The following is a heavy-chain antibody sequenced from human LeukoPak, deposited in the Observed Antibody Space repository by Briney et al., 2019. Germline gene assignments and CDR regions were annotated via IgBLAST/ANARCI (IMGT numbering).Heavy chain of an antibody. CDR3: ARSSYDSSGYYTYFQH. CDR1: GFTFSSYA. Sequence: PGGSLRLSCAASGFTFSSYAMHWVRQAPGKGLEWVAVISYDGSNKYYADSVKGRFTISRDNSKNTLYLQMNSLRAEDTAVYYSARSSYDSSGYYTYFQHWGQGTLVTVSS. CDR2: ISYDGSNK. D-gene: IGHD3-22*01. J-gene: IGHJ1*01. V-gene: IGHV3-30-3*01.